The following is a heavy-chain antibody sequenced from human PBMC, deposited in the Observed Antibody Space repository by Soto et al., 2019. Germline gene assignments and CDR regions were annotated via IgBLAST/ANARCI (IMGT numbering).Heavy chain of an antibody. CDR2: INPSGGST. CDR1: GYTFTSYY. Sequence: ASVKVSFKASGYTFTSYYMHWLRQAPGQGLEWMGIINPSGGSTSYAQKFQGRVTMTRDTSTSTVYMELSSLRSEDTAVYYCARVGYYYDSSGRYWYFDLWGRGTLVTVS. J-gene: IGHJ2*01. CDR3: ARVGYYYDSSGRYWYFDL. D-gene: IGHD3-22*01. V-gene: IGHV1-46*01.